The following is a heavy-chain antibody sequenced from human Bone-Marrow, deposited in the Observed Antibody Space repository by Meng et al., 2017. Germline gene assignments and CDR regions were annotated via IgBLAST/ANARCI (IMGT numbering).Heavy chain of an antibody. V-gene: IGHV3-33*01. CDR3: AREKYGGYVEYFDY. J-gene: IGHJ4*02. D-gene: IGHD5-12*01. Sequence: GESLKISCAASGFTFSSYGMHWVRQAPGKGLEWVAVIWYDGSNKYYADSVKGRFTISRDNSKNTLYLQMNSLRAEDTAVYYCAREKYGGYVEYFDYWGQGTLVTVSS. CDR2: IWYDGSNK. CDR1: GFTFSSYG.